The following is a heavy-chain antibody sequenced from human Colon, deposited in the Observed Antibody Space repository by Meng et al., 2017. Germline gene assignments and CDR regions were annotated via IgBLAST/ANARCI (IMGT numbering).Heavy chain of an antibody. J-gene: IGHJ4*02. Sequence: GESLKISCKGSGYSFTSYWIGWVRQMPGKGLEWMGIIYPGDSDTRYSPSFQGQVTISADKSINTAYLQWSSLKASDTAMHYCARIGYCSGSSCYPAEASFDSWGQGTLVTVSS. CDR3: ARIGYCSGSSCYPAEASFDS. V-gene: IGHV5-51*01. D-gene: IGHD2-15*01. CDR1: GYSFTSYW. CDR2: IYPGDSDT.